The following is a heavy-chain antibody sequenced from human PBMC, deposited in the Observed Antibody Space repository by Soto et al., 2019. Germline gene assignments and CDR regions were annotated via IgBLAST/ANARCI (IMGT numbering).Heavy chain of an antibody. CDR3: ARAYYDFWSGYLNWFDP. J-gene: IGHJ5*02. D-gene: IGHD3-3*01. CDR1: GASISSYY. CDR2: IFYTGST. V-gene: IGHV4-59*08. Sequence: PSETLSLTCTVSGASISSYYWNWIRQPPGKGLEWIGYIFYTGSTNYNPSLESRVTISVDTSKNQFSLKLSSVTAADTAVYYCARAYYDFWSGYLNWFDPWGQGTLVTVSS.